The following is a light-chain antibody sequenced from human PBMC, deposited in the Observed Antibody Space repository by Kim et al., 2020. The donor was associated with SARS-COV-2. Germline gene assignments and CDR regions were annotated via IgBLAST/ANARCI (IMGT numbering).Light chain of an antibody. J-gene: IGLJ2*01. V-gene: IGLV3-19*01. CDR3: NSRDTSDHVV. CDR1: SLRTYF. Sequence: SSELTQDPAVSVALGQTVRITCQGDSLRTYFATWYQQKPGQAPLLVIFGKNSRTSGIPDRFSGSTSGNTASLTITGAQAEDEADYYCNSRDTSDHVVFGGGTQLTVL. CDR2: GKN.